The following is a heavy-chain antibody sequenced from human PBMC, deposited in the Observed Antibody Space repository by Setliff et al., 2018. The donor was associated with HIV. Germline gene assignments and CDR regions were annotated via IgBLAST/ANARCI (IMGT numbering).Heavy chain of an antibody. J-gene: IGHJ3*02. CDR1: GFTFSGYW. V-gene: IGHV3-49*04. CDR2: IRSKAYGGTT. Sequence: HPGGSLRLSCAASGFTFSGYWMHWVRQAPGKGLEWVGFIRSKAYGGTTEYAASVKGRFTISRDDSKSIAYLQINSLKTEDTAVYYCTRDKGYAFDIWGQGTMVTVSS. D-gene: IGHD5-18*01. CDR3: TRDKGYAFDI.